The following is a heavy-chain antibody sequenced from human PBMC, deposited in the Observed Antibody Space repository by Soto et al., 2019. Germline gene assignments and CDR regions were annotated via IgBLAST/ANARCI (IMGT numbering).Heavy chain of an antibody. CDR2: ISYDGSNK. CDR1: GFTFSSYA. J-gene: IGHJ1*01. CDR3: ARSHIVGATTGYFQH. V-gene: IGHV3-30-3*01. D-gene: IGHD1-26*01. Sequence: QVQLVESGGGVVQPGRSLRLSCAASGFTFSSYAMHWVRQAPGKGLEWVAVISYDGSNKYYADSVKGRFTISRDNSKNTLYLQMNSLRAEDTAVYYCARSHIVGATTGYFQHWGQGTLVTVSS.